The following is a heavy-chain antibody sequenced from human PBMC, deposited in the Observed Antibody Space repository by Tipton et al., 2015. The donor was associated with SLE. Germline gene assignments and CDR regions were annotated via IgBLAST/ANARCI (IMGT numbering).Heavy chain of an antibody. CDR2: ISYDGSNK. Sequence: SLRLSCAASGFTFSSYAMHWVRQAPGKGLEWVAVISYDGSNKYYADSVKGRFTISRDNSKNTPYLQMNSLRAEDTAVYYCAKPWFGESYPFDYWGQGTLVTVSS. V-gene: IGHV3-30-3*02. CDR1: GFTFSSYA. J-gene: IGHJ4*02. CDR3: AKPWFGESYPFDY. D-gene: IGHD3-10*01.